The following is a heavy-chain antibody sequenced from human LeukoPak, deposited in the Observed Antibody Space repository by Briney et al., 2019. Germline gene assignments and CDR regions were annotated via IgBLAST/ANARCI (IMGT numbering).Heavy chain of an antibody. Sequence: GESLRLSCAASALTSGIYRMSWVRQAPRKGLEWDSYIRSNSSTICYAETVKGRFTMTRDNAKSSVYMQMNSLRAEDTAVYYCTRGLSTMVRGPMPPYYFDYWGQGTLVTVSS. CDR3: TRGLSTMVRGPMPPYYFDY. J-gene: IGHJ4*02. CDR1: ALTSGIYR. CDR2: IRSNSSTI. D-gene: IGHD3-10*01. V-gene: IGHV3-48*04.